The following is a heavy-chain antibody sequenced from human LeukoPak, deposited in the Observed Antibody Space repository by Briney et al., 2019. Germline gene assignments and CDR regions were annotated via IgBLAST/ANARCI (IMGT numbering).Heavy chain of an antibody. D-gene: IGHD2-2*02. CDR1: GYTFTGYY. V-gene: IGHV1-2*02. J-gene: IGHJ4*02. Sequence: GASVKVSCKASGYTFTGYYIHWVRQAPGQGLEWMGWINPNSGGTNYAQKFQGRVTLTRDTSISTAYMELTRLRSDDTTVYYCARDTSRYPDYWGQGTLVTVSS. CDR2: INPNSGGT. CDR3: ARDTSRYPDY.